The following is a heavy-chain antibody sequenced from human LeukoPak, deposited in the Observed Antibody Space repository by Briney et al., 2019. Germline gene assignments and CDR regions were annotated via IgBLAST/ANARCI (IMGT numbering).Heavy chain of an antibody. CDR3: ARANFLYCSSSTCLFDY. CDR1: GYTLTDYY. D-gene: IGHD2-2*01. J-gene: IGHJ4*02. CDR2: INPNDGDT. Sequence: VASVKVSCKASGYTLTDYYMHWVRQAPGQGFEWMGWINPNDGDTNYAQKFQGRVTMTRDTSISTAHMEVSRLRSDDTAVYYCARANFLYCSSSTCLFDYWGQGTLVTVS. V-gene: IGHV1-2*02.